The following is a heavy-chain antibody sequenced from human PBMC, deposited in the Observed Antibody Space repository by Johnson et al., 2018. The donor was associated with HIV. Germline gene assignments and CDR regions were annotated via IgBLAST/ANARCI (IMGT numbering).Heavy chain of an antibody. V-gene: IGHV3-9*01. Sequence: VQLVESGGGLVQPGRSLRLSCAASGFTFDDYSMHWVRQAPGKGLEWVASISWHSGGIVYADSVKGRFTISRDNSKNTLYLQMNSLRAEDTAVYYCAKDLFYYDSTGDAFDIWGQGTMVTVSS. J-gene: IGHJ3*02. CDR1: GFTFDDYS. D-gene: IGHD3-22*01. CDR2: ISWHSGGI. CDR3: AKDLFYYDSTGDAFDI.